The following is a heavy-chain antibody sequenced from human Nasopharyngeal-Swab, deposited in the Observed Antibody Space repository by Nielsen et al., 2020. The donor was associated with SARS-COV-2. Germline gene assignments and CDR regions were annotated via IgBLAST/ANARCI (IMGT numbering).Heavy chain of an antibody. D-gene: IGHD6-19*01. CDR2: IYHSGST. Sequence: SETLTLTCAVSGYSISSGYYWGWIRQPPGKRLEWIGSIYHSGSTYYNPSLKSRVTISVDTSKNQFSLKLSSVTAADTAVYYCARGAGYYYYYMDVWGKGTTVTVSS. V-gene: IGHV4-38-2*01. CDR1: GYSISSGYY. J-gene: IGHJ6*03. CDR3: ARGAGYYYYYMDV.